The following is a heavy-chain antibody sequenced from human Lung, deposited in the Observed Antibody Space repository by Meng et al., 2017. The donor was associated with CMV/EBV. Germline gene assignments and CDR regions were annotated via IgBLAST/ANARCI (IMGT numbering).Heavy chain of an antibody. Sequence: GESXKISXAASGFMFSSYTMNWVRQAPGRGLEWVSSISSSSAYIFYADSVKGRFTISRDNAKNSLNLQMHSLRAEDTALYYCARGDYSGYDVPDYWGQGTLVTVSS. CDR2: ISSSSAYI. D-gene: IGHD5-12*01. J-gene: IGHJ4*02. V-gene: IGHV3-21*06. CDR1: GFMFSSYT. CDR3: ARGDYSGYDVPDY.